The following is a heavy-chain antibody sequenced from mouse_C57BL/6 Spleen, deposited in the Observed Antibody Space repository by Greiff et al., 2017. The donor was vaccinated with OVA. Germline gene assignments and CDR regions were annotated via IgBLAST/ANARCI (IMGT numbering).Heavy chain of an antibody. CDR1: GFNIKNTY. J-gene: IGHJ1*03. Sequence: EVKLQESVAELVRPGASVKLSCTASGFNIKNTYMHWVKQRPEQGLEWIGRIDPASGNTKYAPKFQGKATITADTSSNTAYLPLRSLTSEDTAIYYCGPHWYFGGWGTGTTVTVA. CDR3: GPHWYFGG. V-gene: IGHV14-3*01. CDR2: IDPASGNT.